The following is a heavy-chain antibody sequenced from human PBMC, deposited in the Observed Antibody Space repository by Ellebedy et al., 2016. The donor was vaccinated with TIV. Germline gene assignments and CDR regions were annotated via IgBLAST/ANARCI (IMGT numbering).Heavy chain of an antibody. Sequence: MPSETLSLTCTVSDGSISGYCWSRIRQPPGKGLEWVGYICYSGSTKYNPSLRSRVTILLDTSKNQFSLKLISVTAADTAVYYCARGVWFGELGGWFDPWGQGILVTVSS. D-gene: IGHD3-10*01. J-gene: IGHJ5*02. CDR2: ICYSGST. CDR3: ARGVWFGELGGWFDP. CDR1: DGSISGYC. V-gene: IGHV4-59*01.